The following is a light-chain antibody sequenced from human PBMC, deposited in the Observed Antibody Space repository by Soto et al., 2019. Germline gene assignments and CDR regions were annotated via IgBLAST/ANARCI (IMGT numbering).Light chain of an antibody. CDR1: SSDVGGYDY. CDR3: SSKRGSTGV. CDR2: DVS. Sequence: QSVLTQPASVSXSPGLTITISCTGTSSDVGGYDYVSWHQQHPGKAPKLMIYDVSKRPSGVSNRFSGSKSGNTASLTISGLQAEDEADYYCSSKRGSTGVFGTGTKVTVL. V-gene: IGLV2-14*01. J-gene: IGLJ1*01.